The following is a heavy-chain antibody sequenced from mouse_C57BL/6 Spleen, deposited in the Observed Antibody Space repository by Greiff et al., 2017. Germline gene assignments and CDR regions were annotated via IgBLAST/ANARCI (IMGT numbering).Heavy chain of an antibody. D-gene: IGHD2-5*01. CDR3: AREDSNYEDYAMGG. V-gene: IGHV1-72*01. Sequence: QVQLKQPGAELVKPGASVKLSCKASGYTFTSYWMHWVKQRPGRGLEWIGRIDPNSGGTKYTEKFKSKATLTVDKPSSTAYMQLSSLTSEDSAVYYCAREDSNYEDYAMGGWGQGTSVTASS. CDR1: GYTFTSYW. J-gene: IGHJ4*01. CDR2: IDPNSGGT.